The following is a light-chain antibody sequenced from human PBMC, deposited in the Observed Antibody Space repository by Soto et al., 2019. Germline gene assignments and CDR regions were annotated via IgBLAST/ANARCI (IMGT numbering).Light chain of an antibody. CDR1: NSDVGAYTF. Sequence: QSVLTQPRSVSGSPGQSVTISCTGTNSDVGAYTFVSWYQQLPGKAPKLIISAVSYRPSGVPDRFSGSKSGNTASLTISGLQAEDEADYYCSSYTSSSTYVFGTGTKLTVL. CDR2: AVS. CDR3: SSYTSSSTYV. V-gene: IGLV2-11*01. J-gene: IGLJ1*01.